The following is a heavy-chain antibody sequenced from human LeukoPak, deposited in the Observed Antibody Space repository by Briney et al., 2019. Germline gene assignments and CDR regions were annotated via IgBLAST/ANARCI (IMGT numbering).Heavy chain of an antibody. V-gene: IGHV3-21*04. CDR3: AKVYRDYVWGSYRYTPHFDY. J-gene: IGHJ4*02. Sequence: GGSLRLSCAASGFTFSSYSMNWVRQAPGKGLEWVSSISSSSSYIYYADSVKGRFTISRDNSKNTLYLQMNSLRAEDTAVYYCAKVYRDYVWGSYRYTPHFDYWGQGTLVTVSS. CDR1: GFTFSSYS. D-gene: IGHD3-16*02. CDR2: ISSSSSYI.